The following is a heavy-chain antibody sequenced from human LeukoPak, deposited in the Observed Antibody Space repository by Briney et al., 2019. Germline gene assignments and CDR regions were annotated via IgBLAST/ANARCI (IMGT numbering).Heavy chain of an antibody. Sequence: GESLKISCKGSGYSFTSYWIGWVRQMPGKGLEWMGIIYPGDCDTRYSPSFQGQVTISADKSISTAYLQWSSLKASDTAMYYCARHKSTMVRQSDAFDIWGQGTMVTVSS. V-gene: IGHV5-51*01. CDR3: ARHKSTMVRQSDAFDI. D-gene: IGHD3-10*01. CDR1: GYSFTSYW. CDR2: IYPGDCDT. J-gene: IGHJ3*02.